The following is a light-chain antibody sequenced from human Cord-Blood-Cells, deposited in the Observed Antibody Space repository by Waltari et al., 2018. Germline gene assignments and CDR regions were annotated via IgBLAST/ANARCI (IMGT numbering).Light chain of an antibody. J-gene: IGKJ2*01. Sequence: DIVMTQSLESLAVSLGERATINCKPSQSVLYSSNNKNYLAWYQQKPGQPPKLLIYWASTRESGVPDLFSGSGSGTDFTLTISSLQAEDVAVYYCQQYYSTPHTFGQGTKLEIK. CDR2: WAS. CDR1: QSVLYSSNNKNY. CDR3: QQYYSTPHT. V-gene: IGKV4-1*01.